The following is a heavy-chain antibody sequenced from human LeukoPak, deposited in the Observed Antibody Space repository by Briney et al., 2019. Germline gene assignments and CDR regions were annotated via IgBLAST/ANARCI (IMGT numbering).Heavy chain of an antibody. CDR3: ARDRLIVVGGDYYYMDV. V-gene: IGHV1-2*02. D-gene: IGHD2-15*01. CDR2: INPNSGGT. J-gene: IGHJ6*03. CDR1: GYTFTGHY. Sequence: ASVKVSCKASGYTFTGHYMHWVRQAPGQGLEWMGWINPNSGGTNYAQKFQGRVTMTRDTSISTAYMELSRLRSDDTAVYYCARDRLIVVGGDYYYMDVWGKGTTVTVSS.